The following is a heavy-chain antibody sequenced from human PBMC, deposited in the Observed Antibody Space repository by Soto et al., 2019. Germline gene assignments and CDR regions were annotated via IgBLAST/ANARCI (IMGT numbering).Heavy chain of an antibody. CDR3: ARGSIVATTYYHYGMDV. CDR1: VFTFSSYA. V-gene: IGHV3-30-3*01. Sequence: SLRLSCAAPVFTFSSYAMHWVLHAPGKGLEWVAVISYDGSNKYYADSVKGRFTISRDNSKNTLYLQMNSLRAEDTAVYYCARGSIVATTYYHYGMDVWGQGTTVTFSS. D-gene: IGHD5-12*01. CDR2: ISYDGSNK. J-gene: IGHJ6*02.